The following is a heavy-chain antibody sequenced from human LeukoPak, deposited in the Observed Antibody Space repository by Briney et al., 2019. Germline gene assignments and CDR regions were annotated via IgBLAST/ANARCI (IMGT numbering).Heavy chain of an antibody. J-gene: IGHJ6*02. V-gene: IGHV1-58*02. CDR2: IVVGSGST. D-gene: IGHD3-10*01. CDR3: AARDPGVSGNNAVYYGMDV. CDR1: AFSFSRSA. Sequence: GTSVKVSCKASAFSFSRSAMQWVRQARGQRLEWIGWIVVGSGSTKYAQKFQERVTITRDMSTSTAYMELSSLRSEDTAVYYCAARDPGVSGNNAVYYGMDVWGQGTTVTVS.